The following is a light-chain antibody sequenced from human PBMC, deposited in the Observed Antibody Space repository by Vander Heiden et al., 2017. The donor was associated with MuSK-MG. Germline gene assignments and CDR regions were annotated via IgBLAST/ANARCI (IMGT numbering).Light chain of an antibody. CDR3: QVWDSSSDHPGV. J-gene: IGLJ2*01. CDR1: HIGSKS. CDR2: VDS. V-gene: IGLV3-21*02. Sequence: SYVLTQPPSVSVAPGQTARITCGGNHIGSKSVHWYQQKPGQAPVLVVYVDSDRPSGIPERFSGSNSGNTATLTISRVEAGDEADDYCQVWDSSSDHPGVFGGGTKLTVL.